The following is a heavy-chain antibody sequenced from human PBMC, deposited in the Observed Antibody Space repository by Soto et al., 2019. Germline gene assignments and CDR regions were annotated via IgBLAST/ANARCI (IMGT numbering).Heavy chain of an antibody. V-gene: IGHV2-5*01. J-gene: IGHJ6*02. CDR3: SHIPSSSWPPYYYYGMDV. CDR2: IYWNDDK. CDR1: GFSLSTSGVG. D-gene: IGHD6-13*01. Sequence: EAGPTLVNPTQTLTLTCTFSGFSLSTSGVGVGWIRQPPGKALQWLTLIYWNDDKRYSPSLKNRLTSTKDTSKNQVVLTMTNMDPVDTATYYCSHIPSSSWPPYYYYGMDVWGQGTTVTVSS.